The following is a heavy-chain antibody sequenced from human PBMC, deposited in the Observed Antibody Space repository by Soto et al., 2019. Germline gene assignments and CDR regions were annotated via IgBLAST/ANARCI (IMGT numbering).Heavy chain of an antibody. CDR3: ARDELRILEWLRQIYYYYYGMDV. J-gene: IGHJ6*02. Sequence: ASVKVSCKASGYTFTSYGISWVRQAPGQGLEWMGWISAYNGNTNYAQKLQGRVTMTTDTSTSTAYMELRSLRSDDTAVYYCARDELRILEWLRQIYYYYYGMDVWGQGTTVTVSS. D-gene: IGHD3-3*01. CDR2: ISAYNGNT. CDR1: GYTFTSYG. V-gene: IGHV1-18*01.